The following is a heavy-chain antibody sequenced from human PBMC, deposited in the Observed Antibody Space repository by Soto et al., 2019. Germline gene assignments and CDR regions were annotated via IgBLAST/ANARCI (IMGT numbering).Heavy chain of an antibody. Sequence: SVTQSVTCTVAGGNMGGGRYYWGWNHQPPGKGLEWIGSFYYGGNTYYNPSLKSRVSISVDTSENYSLRLTSVTAADTAVYYCVASVDFWSGDLGITYYFDHWGRGTLVTVSS. V-gene: IGHV4-39*01. CDR3: VASVDFWSGDLGITYYFDH. CDR2: FYYGGNT. D-gene: IGHD3-3*01. J-gene: IGHJ4*02. CDR1: GGNMGGGRYY.